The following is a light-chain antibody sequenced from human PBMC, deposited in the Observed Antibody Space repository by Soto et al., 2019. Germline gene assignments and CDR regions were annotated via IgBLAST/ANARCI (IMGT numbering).Light chain of an antibody. V-gene: IGKV1-5*01. Sequence: DIQMTQSPSTLSASVGDRVTITCRASQSISSWLAWYQQKPGKAPKLLIYAASSLESGVPSRFSGSGSGTGFTLTISSLQPDDFATYYCQQYYSYPYTVGQGTKLEIK. CDR2: AAS. CDR3: QQYYSYPYT. CDR1: QSISSW. J-gene: IGKJ2*01.